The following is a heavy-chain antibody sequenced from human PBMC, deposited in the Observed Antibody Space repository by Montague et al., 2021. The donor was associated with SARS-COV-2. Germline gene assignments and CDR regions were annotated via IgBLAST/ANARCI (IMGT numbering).Heavy chain of an antibody. CDR2: IYYTGST. CDR1: GGSIISSSYY. CDR3: ASPTYYYDSSGSDAFDI. Sequence: SETLSLTCTVSGGSIISSSYYWGWIRQPPGKGLEWIGSIYYTGSTYYNPSLKSRVTISVDTSKNQFSLKLSSVTAADTAVYYCASPTYYYDSSGSDAFDIWGQGTMVTVSS. D-gene: IGHD3-22*01. J-gene: IGHJ3*02. V-gene: IGHV4-39*01.